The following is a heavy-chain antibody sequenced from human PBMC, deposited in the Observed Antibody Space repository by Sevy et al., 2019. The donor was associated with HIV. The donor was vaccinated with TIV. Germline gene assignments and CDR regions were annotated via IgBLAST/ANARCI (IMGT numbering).Heavy chain of an antibody. CDR2: ISYDGGNK. CDR3: AKTVIAAAGYYFDF. CDR1: GFTFSSYG. Sequence: GGSLRLSCAASGFTFSSYGMHWVRQAPGKGLEWVAVISYDGGNKYYADSVKGRFTISRDNSKNTLYLQMNSLRAEETAVYYCAKTVIAAAGYYFDFWGQGTLVTVSS. D-gene: IGHD6-13*01. J-gene: IGHJ4*02. V-gene: IGHV3-30*18.